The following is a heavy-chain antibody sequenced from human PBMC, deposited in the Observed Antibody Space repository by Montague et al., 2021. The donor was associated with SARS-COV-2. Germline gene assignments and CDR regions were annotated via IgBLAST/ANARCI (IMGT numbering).Heavy chain of an antibody. CDR2: TYYRFKWYN. V-gene: IGHV6-1*01. J-gene: IGHJ6*02. CDR1: GDSVASKSAT. D-gene: IGHD1-1*01. Sequence: CAISGDSVASKSATWNWVRQSPSRGLEWLGRTYYRFKWYNDYAVSVRGRVTINPDTSKNQFSLQLNSVTPEDTAIYYCTSGREGNYNVMDVWGQGTTVTVSS. CDR3: TSGREGNYNVMDV.